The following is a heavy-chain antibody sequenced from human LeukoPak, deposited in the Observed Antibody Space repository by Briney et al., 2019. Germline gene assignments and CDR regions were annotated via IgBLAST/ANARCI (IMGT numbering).Heavy chain of an antibody. CDR1: GFSFSSYA. Sequence: GGSLRLSCAASGFSFSSYAMSWVRQAPGKGLEWVSAISGSGGSTYHADSVKGRFTISRDNSKNTLYVQMNSLRAEDTAVYYCAKGSTSCIAAAGTGYFQYWGQGTLVTVSS. CDR2: ISGSGGST. J-gene: IGHJ1*01. CDR3: AKGSTSCIAAAGTGYFQY. D-gene: IGHD6-13*01. V-gene: IGHV3-23*01.